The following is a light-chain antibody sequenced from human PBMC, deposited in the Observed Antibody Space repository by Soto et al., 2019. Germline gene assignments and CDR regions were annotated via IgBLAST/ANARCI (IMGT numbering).Light chain of an antibody. V-gene: IGKV3-20*01. CDR1: QIVSDNY. Sequence: IVLPHSPGTLSLSPVSISPLYCLSIQIVSDNYLAWYQQKPGQAPRLVVYGASSRATGIPDRLSGSGSGTDFTLTISRLEPEDFAVYYCQQYGSSSAWTFGKGTKVDIK. J-gene: IGKJ1*01. CDR3: QQYGSSSAWT. CDR2: GAS.